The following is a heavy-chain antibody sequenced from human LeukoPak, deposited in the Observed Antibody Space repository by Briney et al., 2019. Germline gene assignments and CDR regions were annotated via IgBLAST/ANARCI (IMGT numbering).Heavy chain of an antibody. CDR3: ARGAPPQN. CDR2: IYTSGST. CDR1: GGSISSGSYY. V-gene: IGHV4-61*02. Sequence: PSQTLSLTCTVSGGSISSGSYYWSWLRQPAGKGLEWIGRIYTSGSTNYNPSLKSRVTISVDTSKNQFSLKLSSVTAADTAVYYCARGAPPQNWGQGALVTVSS. J-gene: IGHJ4*02.